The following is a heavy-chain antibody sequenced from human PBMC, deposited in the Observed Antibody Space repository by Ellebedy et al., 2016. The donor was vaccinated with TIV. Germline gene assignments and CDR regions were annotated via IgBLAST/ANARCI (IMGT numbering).Heavy chain of an antibody. J-gene: IGHJ6*02. D-gene: IGHD3-22*01. CDR3: ARGSYEVVVVISPMDV. V-gene: IGHV3-33*01. CDR1: GFTFSSYG. Sequence: GGSLRLSXAASGFTFSSYGMHWVRQAPGKGLEWVAVIWYDGSNKYYADSVKGRFTISRDNSKNTLYLQMNSLRAEDTAVYYCARGSYEVVVVISPMDVWGQGTTVTVSS. CDR2: IWYDGSNK.